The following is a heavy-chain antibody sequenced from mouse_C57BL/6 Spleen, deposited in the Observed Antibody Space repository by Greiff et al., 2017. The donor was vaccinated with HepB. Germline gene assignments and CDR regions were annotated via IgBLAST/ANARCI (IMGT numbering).Heavy chain of an antibody. CDR3: ARVRYDYLYYFDY. D-gene: IGHD2-4*01. J-gene: IGHJ2*01. CDR2: INPNNGGT. CDR1: GYTFTDYN. V-gene: IGHV1-22*01. Sequence: VQLQQSGPELVKPGASVKMSCKASGYTFTDYNMHWVKQSHGKSLEWIGYINPNNGGTSYNQKFKGKATLTVNKSSSTAYMELRSLTSEDSAVYYCARVRYDYLYYFDYWGQGTTLTVSS.